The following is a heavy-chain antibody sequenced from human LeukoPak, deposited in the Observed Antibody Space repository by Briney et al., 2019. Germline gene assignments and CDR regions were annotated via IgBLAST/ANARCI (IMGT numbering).Heavy chain of an antibody. CDR1: SGSVSSGSYY. CDR2: IYYSGST. V-gene: IGHV4-61*01. Sequence: PSETLSLTCTVSSGSVSSGSYYWSRIRQPPGKGLEWIGYIYYSGSTNYNPSLKSRVTISVDTSKNQFSLKLSSVTAADTAVYYRAGQYSGYDSGAEYFQHWGQGTLVTVSS. D-gene: IGHD5-12*01. CDR3: AGQYSGYDSGAEYFQH. J-gene: IGHJ1*01.